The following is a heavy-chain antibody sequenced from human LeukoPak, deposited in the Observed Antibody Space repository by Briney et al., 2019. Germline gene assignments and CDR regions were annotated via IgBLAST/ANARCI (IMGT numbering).Heavy chain of an antibody. Sequence: GGSLRLSCTASGFTFSSYSIHWVRQAPGKGLEWVAFIRYDGSNKYYADSVKGRFTISRDNSKNTLYLQMNSLRVEDTAVYYCASTGGWGQGTLVTVSS. D-gene: IGHD1-1*01. V-gene: IGHV3-30*02. CDR3: ASTGG. CDR2: IRYDGSNK. J-gene: IGHJ4*02. CDR1: GFTFSSYS.